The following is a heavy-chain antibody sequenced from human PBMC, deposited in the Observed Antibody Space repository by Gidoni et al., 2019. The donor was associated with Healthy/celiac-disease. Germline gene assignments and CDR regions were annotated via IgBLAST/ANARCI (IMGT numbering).Heavy chain of an antibody. CDR2: ISSSSSTI. J-gene: IGHJ6*02. CDR3: ARGQPRVQGGYCSSTSCPYYYGMDV. V-gene: IGHV3-48*01. D-gene: IGHD2-2*01. CDR1: GFTFRRYS. Sequence: EVQLVESGGGLVQPGGSLTLSCAASGFTFRRYSMNLLRQAPGKGLEWVSYISSSSSTIYYADSVKGRFTISRDNAKNSRYLQMNSLRAEDTAVYDCARGQPRVQGGYCSSTSCPYYYGMDVWGQGTTVTVSS.